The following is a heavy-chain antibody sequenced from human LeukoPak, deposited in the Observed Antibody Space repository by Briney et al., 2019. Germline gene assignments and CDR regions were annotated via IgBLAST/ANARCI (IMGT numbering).Heavy chain of an antibody. Sequence: SETLSLTCTVSGGSISSGGYYWSWIRQHPGKGLEWIGYIYYSGSTYYNPSLKSQVTISVDTSKNQFSLKLSSVTAADTAVYYCARGDLLFGELREWGQGTLVTVSS. CDR3: ARGDLLFGELRE. CDR1: GGSISSGGYY. V-gene: IGHV4-31*01. D-gene: IGHD3-10*01. CDR2: IYYSGST. J-gene: IGHJ4*02.